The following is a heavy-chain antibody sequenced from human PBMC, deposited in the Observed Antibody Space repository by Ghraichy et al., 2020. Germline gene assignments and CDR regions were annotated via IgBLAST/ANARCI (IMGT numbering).Heavy chain of an antibody. CDR2: IYYSGST. V-gene: IGHV4-31*03. D-gene: IGHD2-2*01. CDR3: ARITKRDIVVVPESWFDP. Sequence: SETLSLTCTVSGGSISSGGYYWSWIRQHPGKGLEWIGYIYYSGSTYYNPSLKSRVTISVDTSKNQFSLKLSSVTAADTAVYYCARITKRDIVVVPESWFDPWGQGTLVTVSS. CDR1: GGSISSGGYY. J-gene: IGHJ5*02.